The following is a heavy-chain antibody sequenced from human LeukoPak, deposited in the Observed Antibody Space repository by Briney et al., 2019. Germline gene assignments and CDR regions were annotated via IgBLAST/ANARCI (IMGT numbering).Heavy chain of an antibody. CDR1: GGSISSYY. V-gene: IGHV4-59*01. CDR2: IYYSGST. J-gene: IGHJ4*02. Sequence: PSETLSLTCTVSGGSISSYYWSWIRQPPGKGLEWIGYIYYSGSTNYNPSLKSRVTISVDTSKNQFSLELSSVTAADTAVYYCARRPYGDYFDYWGQGTLVTVSS. CDR3: ARRPYGDYFDY. D-gene: IGHD4-17*01.